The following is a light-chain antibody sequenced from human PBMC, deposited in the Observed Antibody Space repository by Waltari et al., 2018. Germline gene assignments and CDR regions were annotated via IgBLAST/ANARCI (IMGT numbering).Light chain of an antibody. CDR2: GAS. Sequence: DIQMTQSPSSVSASVGDRVTITCRASQGISTWLAWYQQKPGKAPQLLIYGASTLQSGVPSRFSGSGSGTDFTRTISNLQPEECATYYWQHGSMFPRTFGQGTKVEIQ. V-gene: IGKV1-12*01. CDR1: QGISTW. CDR3: QHGSMFPRT. J-gene: IGKJ1*01.